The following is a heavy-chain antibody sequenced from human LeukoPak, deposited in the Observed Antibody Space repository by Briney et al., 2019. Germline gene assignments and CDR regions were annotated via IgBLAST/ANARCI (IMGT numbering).Heavy chain of an antibody. J-gene: IGHJ3*02. CDR3: ARDLHSSSWTDDAFDI. Sequence: PRGCLSLSCVASGFTFSSYSMDWVRQAPGKGLEWVASIRSSSSYIYYAGSGKGRFTISRDNAKNSPYLQMNSLRAEDTAVYYCARDLHSSSWTDDAFDIWGQGTTVTVSS. CDR2: IRSSSSYI. CDR1: GFTFSSYS. D-gene: IGHD6-13*01. V-gene: IGHV3-21*01.